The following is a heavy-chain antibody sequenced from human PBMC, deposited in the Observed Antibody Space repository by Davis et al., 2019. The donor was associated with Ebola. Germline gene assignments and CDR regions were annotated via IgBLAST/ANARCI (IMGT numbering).Heavy chain of an antibody. Sequence: ASAQVSCKASGYTFTSYYMHWVRQAPGQGLEWMGWINPNSGGTNYAQKFQGWVTMTRDTSISTAYMELSRLRSDDTAVYYCARVYCSSTSCSPYFDYWGQGTLVTVSS. V-gene: IGHV1-2*04. CDR2: INPNSGGT. D-gene: IGHD2-2*01. CDR1: GYTFTSYY. J-gene: IGHJ4*02. CDR3: ARVYCSSTSCSPYFDY.